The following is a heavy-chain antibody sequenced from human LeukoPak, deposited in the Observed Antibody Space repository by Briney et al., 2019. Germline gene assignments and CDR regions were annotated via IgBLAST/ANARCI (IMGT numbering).Heavy chain of an antibody. J-gene: IGHJ6*03. V-gene: IGHV3-43*01. Sequence: GGSLRLSYAASGFTFDDYTMHWVRQAPGKGLEWVSLISWDGGSTYYVDSVKGRFTISRDNSKNSLYLQMNSLRTEDTALYYCAKDITVGNYYYYMDVWGKGTTVTVSS. D-gene: IGHD7-27*01. CDR1: GFTFDDYT. CDR3: AKDITVGNYYYYMDV. CDR2: ISWDGGST.